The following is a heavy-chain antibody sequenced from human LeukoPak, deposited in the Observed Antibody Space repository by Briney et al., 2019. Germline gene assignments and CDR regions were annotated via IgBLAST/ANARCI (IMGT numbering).Heavy chain of an antibody. V-gene: IGHV4-39*02. J-gene: IGHJ4*02. Sequence: KSSETLSLTCTLSGGSISSSSYYWGWIRQPPGKGLEWIGSIYYSGSIHYHSSLKTRAPISVDTSKNQFSLKLSSVTVADTAVYYCAREHYDFWLEVDYWGQRTLVTVSS. CDR1: GGSISSSSYY. CDR3: AREHYDFWLEVDY. CDR2: IYYSGSI. D-gene: IGHD3-3*01.